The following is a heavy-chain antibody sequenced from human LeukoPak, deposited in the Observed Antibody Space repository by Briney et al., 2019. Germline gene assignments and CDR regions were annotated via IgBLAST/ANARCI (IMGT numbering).Heavy chain of an antibody. CDR2: IKHDESEK. V-gene: IGHV3-7*03. Sequence: PGGSLRLSCAASGFSFNSDWMDWVRQAPGKGLEWVANIKHDESEKNYLDSVKGRFTISRDNSKNTLYLQMNSLRAEDTAVYYCAKDPAKIAAAGNWFDPWGQGTLVTVSS. CDR1: GFSFNSDW. J-gene: IGHJ5*02. CDR3: AKDPAKIAAAGNWFDP. D-gene: IGHD6-13*01.